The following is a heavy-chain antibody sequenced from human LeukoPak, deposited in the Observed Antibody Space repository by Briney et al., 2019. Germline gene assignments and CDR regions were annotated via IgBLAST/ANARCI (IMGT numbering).Heavy chain of an antibody. CDR2: MFHNGST. J-gene: IGHJ6*02. CDR3: GRETLGYCSGTTCSLGMDV. CDR1: GGSFSSGGFS. V-gene: IGHV4-30-2*01. D-gene: IGHD2-2*01. Sequence: SETLSLTCAVSGGSFSSGGFSWSWIRQPPGKGLEWIGYMFHNGSTHYSPSLQRRVTISVDRFKNQFSLRLRSVTAADTAVYYCGRETLGYCSGTTCSLGMDVWGQGTTVTVSS.